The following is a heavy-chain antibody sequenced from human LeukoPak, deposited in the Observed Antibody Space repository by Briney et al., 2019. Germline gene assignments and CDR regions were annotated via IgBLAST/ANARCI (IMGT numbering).Heavy chain of an antibody. Sequence: SQTLSLTCTVSGGSISSYYWSWIRQPPGKGLEWIGYIYYSGSTNYNPSLKSRVTISVDTSKNQFSLKLSSVTAADTAVYYCARVIRDAFDIWGQGTMVTVSS. V-gene: IGHV4-59*01. J-gene: IGHJ3*02. CDR3: ARVIRDAFDI. CDR1: GGSISSYY. D-gene: IGHD3-22*01. CDR2: IYYSGST.